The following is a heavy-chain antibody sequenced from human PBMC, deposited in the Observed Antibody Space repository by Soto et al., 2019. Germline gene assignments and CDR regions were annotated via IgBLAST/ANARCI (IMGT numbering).Heavy chain of an antibody. CDR2: ISSNSAYI. J-gene: IGHJ5*02. Sequence: VRGTCADFGGTCSSYTMNWVRQAPGKGLEWVSTISSNSAYIYYTDALRDRFTISRDNAKNSLHLQMNSLRAEDTAVYYCTRDASRDSSARGWFDPWGPGTLVPLSS. V-gene: IGHV3-21*01. D-gene: IGHD6-13*01. CDR3: TRDASRDSSARGWFDP. CDR1: GGTCSSYT.